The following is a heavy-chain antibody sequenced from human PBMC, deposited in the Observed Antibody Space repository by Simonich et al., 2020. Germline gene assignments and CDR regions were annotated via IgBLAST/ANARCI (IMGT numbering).Heavy chain of an antibody. V-gene: IGHV1-2*02. Sequence: QVQLVQSGAEVKKPGASVKVSCKASGYTFTGYYMHWVRQAPGQGVEWRGWINPNRDGKNDAQKFQGRVTMTREPSISTAYMELSRRRSDDTAVYYCARARLYSSSHAFDIWGQGTMVTVSS. CDR3: ARARLYSSSHAFDI. CDR1: GYTFTGYY. CDR2: INPNRDGK. J-gene: IGHJ3*02. D-gene: IGHD6-6*01.